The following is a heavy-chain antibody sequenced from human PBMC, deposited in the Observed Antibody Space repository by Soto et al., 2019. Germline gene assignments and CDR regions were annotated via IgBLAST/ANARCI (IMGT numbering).Heavy chain of an antibody. Sequence: GGSLRLSCAASGFTFSSHWLHWVRQAPGKGLVWVSHIGPDGSSTRDADSVQGRFTISRANARKRLYLEMDSLMDEYTAVYYCGRDNSGSYDYWGQGILVTVSS. D-gene: IGHD6-25*01. V-gene: IGHV3-74*01. CDR2: IGPDGSST. CDR3: GRDNSGSYDY. J-gene: IGHJ4*02. CDR1: GFTFSSHW.